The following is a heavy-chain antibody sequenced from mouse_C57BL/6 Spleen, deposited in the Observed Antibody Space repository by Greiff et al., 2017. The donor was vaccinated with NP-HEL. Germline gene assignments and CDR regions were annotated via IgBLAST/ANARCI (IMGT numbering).Heavy chain of an antibody. D-gene: IGHD3-2*02. CDR3: ARGDSSGYAMDY. CDR2: IYPRSGNT. CDR1: GYTFTSYG. J-gene: IGHJ4*01. V-gene: IGHV1-81*01. Sequence: LVESGAELARPGASVKLSCKASGYTFTSYGISWVKQRTGQGLEWIGEIYPRSGNTYYNEKFKGKATLTADKSSSTAYMELRSLTSEDSAVYFCARGDSSGYAMDYWGQGTSVTVSS.